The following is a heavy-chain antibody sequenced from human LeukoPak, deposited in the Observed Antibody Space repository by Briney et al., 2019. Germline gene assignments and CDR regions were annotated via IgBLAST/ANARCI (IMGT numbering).Heavy chain of an antibody. D-gene: IGHD6-19*01. V-gene: IGHV3-33*01. CDR1: GFTFSSYG. Sequence: PGGSLRLSCAASGFTFSSYGMHWVRQAPGKGLEWVAVIWYDGSNKYYADSVEGRFTISRDNSKNTLYLQMNSLRAEDTAVYYCARQYHAGYSSGWYGDFDYWGQGTLVTVSS. CDR2: IWYDGSNK. J-gene: IGHJ4*02. CDR3: ARQYHAGYSSGWYGDFDY.